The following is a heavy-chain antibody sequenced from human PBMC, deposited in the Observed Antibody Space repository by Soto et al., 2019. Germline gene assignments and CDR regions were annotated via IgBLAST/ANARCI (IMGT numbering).Heavy chain of an antibody. V-gene: IGHV1-3*01. CDR1: GYTFTSYA. CDR3: ARGPVLRYFDWSRASFDP. Sequence: ASVKVSCTASGYTFTSYAMHWVRQAPGQRLEWMGWINAGNGNTKYSQKFQGRVTITRDTSASTAYMELSSLRSEDTAVYYCARGPVLRYFDWSRASFDPWGQGTLVTVSS. CDR2: INAGNGNT. J-gene: IGHJ5*02. D-gene: IGHD3-9*01.